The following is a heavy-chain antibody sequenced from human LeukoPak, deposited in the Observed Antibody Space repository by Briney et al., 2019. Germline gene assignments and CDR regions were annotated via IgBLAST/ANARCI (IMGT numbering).Heavy chain of an antibody. CDR2: INHSGST. CDR3: ARAGYYGSGSPLQIYYYGMDV. D-gene: IGHD3-10*01. CDR1: GGSSSGYY. Sequence: SETLSLTCAVYGGSSSGYYWSWIRQPPGKGLEWIGEINHSGSTNYNPSLKSRVTISVDTSKNQFSLKLSSVTAADTAVYYCARAGYYGSGSPLQIYYYGMDVWGQGTTVTVSS. J-gene: IGHJ6*02. V-gene: IGHV4-34*01.